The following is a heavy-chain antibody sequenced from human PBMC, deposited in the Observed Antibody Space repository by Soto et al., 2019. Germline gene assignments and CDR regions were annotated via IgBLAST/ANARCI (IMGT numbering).Heavy chain of an antibody. CDR3: AKDRNIVVVVAPLDY. J-gene: IGHJ4*02. CDR1: GFTFSSYG. D-gene: IGHD2-15*01. CDR2: ISYDGSNK. Sequence: QVQLVESGGGVVQPGRSLRLSCAASGFTFSSYGMHWVRQAPGKGLEWVAVISYDGSNKYYADSVKGRFTISRDNSKNTLYLQMNSQRAEDTAVYYCAKDRNIVVVVAPLDYWGQGTLVTVSS. V-gene: IGHV3-30*18.